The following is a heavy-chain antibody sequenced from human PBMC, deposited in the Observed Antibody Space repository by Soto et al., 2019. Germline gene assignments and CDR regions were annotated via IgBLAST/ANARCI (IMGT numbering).Heavy chain of an antibody. D-gene: IGHD3-22*01. J-gene: IGHJ4*02. CDR3: ARKYYYDSSGYLDY. V-gene: IGHV4-30-4*01. Sequence: SEPLSLTCTVSGGSISSGDYYWSWIRQPPGKGLEWIGYIYYSGSTYYNPSLKSRVTISVDTSKNQFSLKLSSVTAADTAVYYCARKYYYDSSGYLDYWGQGTLVTVSS. CDR2: IYYSGST. CDR1: GGSISSGDYY.